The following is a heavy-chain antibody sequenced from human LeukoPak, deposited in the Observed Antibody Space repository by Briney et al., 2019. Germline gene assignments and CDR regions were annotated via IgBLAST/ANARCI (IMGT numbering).Heavy chain of an antibody. Sequence: PGGSLRLSCAISGFTFSSYSMNWVRQAPGKGLEWVSYISSSSGTIYYADSVKGRFTISGDNVKNSLYLQMNSLRAEDTAVYYCARGGKYQLPRPFDIWGQGTMVTVSS. V-gene: IGHV3-48*01. CDR2: ISSSSGTI. CDR3: ARGGKYQLPRPFDI. J-gene: IGHJ3*02. D-gene: IGHD2-2*01. CDR1: GFTFSSYS.